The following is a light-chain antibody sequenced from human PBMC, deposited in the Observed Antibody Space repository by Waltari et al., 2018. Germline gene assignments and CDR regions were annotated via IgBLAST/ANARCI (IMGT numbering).Light chain of an antibody. V-gene: IGLV2-14*03. Sequence: HSALAQPASVSGSPGQSITISCTGTSSDVGGYNYVSWYQQHPGKAPRLMIYDANNRPSGVSNRFSGSKSGNTASLTISGLQAEDEADYYCSSFTRTNSWVFGGGTKLTVL. CDR3: SSFTRTNSWV. CDR1: SSDVGGYNY. J-gene: IGLJ3*02. CDR2: DAN.